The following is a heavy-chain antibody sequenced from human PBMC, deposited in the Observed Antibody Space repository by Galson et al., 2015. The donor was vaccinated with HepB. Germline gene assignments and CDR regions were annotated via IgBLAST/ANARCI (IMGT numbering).Heavy chain of an antibody. J-gene: IGHJ4*02. CDR3: ARDSSGYCSGGSCHVSGSFGY. CDR2: ISYDGSNK. D-gene: IGHD2-15*01. Sequence: SLRLSCAASGFTFSSYAMHWVRQAPGKGLEWVAVISYDGSNKYYADSVKGRFTISRDNSKNTLYLQMNSLRAEDTAVYYCARDSSGYCSGGSCHVSGSFGYWGQGTLVTVSS. V-gene: IGHV3-30*04. CDR1: GFTFSSYA.